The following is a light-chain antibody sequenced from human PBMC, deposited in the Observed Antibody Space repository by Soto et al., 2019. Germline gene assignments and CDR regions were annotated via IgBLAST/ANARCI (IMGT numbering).Light chain of an antibody. V-gene: IGLV1-40*01. Sequence: QSVLTQPPSVSGAPGQRVTISCTGSSSNIGAGYDVHWYQQLPGTAPKLLIXXXXXXXXXXXXXXXXXKSGTSASLAITGXXXXDXXXXXCQSYDSSLSGWVFGGGTKLTVL. J-gene: IGLJ3*02. CDR2: XXX. CDR3: QSYDSSLSGWV. CDR1: SSNIGAGYD.